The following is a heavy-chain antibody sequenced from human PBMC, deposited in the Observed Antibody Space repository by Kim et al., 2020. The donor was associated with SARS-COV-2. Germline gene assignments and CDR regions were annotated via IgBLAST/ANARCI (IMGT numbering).Heavy chain of an antibody. CDR3: AKDRVKGWITAPSVAMDV. V-gene: IGHV3-23*01. J-gene: IGHJ6*02. D-gene: IGHD5-12*01. CDR1: GFTFSSYA. CDR2: ISGSGGST. Sequence: GGSLRLSCAASGFTFSSYAMSWVRQAPGKGLEWVSAISGSGGSTYYADSVKGRFTISRDNSKNTLYLQMNSLRAEDTAVYYCAKDRVKGWITAPSVAMDVWGQGTTVTVSS.